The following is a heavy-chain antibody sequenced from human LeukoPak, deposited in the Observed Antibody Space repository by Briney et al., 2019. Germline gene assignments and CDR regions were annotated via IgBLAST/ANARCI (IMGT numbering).Heavy chain of an antibody. J-gene: IGHJ3*02. CDR3: ARGTSYSSGWADALDI. D-gene: IGHD6-19*01. V-gene: IGHV1-8*03. CDR2: MNPNSGNT. CDR1: GYTFTSYD. Sequence: SVKVSCKASGYTFTSYDINWVRQATGQGLEWMGWMNPNSGNTGYAQKFQGGVTITRNTSISTAYMELSSLRSEDTAVYYCARGTSYSSGWADALDIWGQGTMVTVSS.